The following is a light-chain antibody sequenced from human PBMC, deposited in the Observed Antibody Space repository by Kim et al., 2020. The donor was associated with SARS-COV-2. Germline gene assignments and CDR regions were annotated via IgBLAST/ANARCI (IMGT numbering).Light chain of an antibody. CDR3: QQYDELPLT. V-gene: IGKV1-33*01. CDR2: GAS. J-gene: IGKJ1*01. CDR1: QDIRN. Sequence: SASVGDRVTITCQASQDIRNLNWYQQKPGKATELLIHGASNLETGVPSRFSGSGSGTNFHLTISGLQPEDFATYHCQQYDELPLTFGQGTKVDIK.